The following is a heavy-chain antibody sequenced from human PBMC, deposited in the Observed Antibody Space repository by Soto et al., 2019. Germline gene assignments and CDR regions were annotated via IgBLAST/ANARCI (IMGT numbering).Heavy chain of an antibody. CDR3: ARDRRTVAGYSYYYYGMDV. V-gene: IGHV1-18*01. Sequence: GASVKVSCKASGYTFTSYGISWVRQAPGQGLEWMGWISAYNGNTNYAQKLQGRVTMTTDTSTSTAYMELRSLRSDDTAVYYCARDRRTVAGYSYYYYGMDVWGQGTTVTVSS. J-gene: IGHJ6*02. D-gene: IGHD6-19*01. CDR2: ISAYNGNT. CDR1: GYTFTSYG.